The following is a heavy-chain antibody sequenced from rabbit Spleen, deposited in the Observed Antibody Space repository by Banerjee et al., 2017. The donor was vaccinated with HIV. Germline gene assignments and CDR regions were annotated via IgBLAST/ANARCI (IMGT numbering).Heavy chain of an antibody. V-gene: IGHV1S45*01. J-gene: IGHJ2*01. CDR2: IDTNDGDT. Sequence: LEESGGGLVKPGGTLTLTCTVSGFSFSSNWICWVRQAPGKGLEWIACIDTNDGDTDYANWPKGRFTISKTSSTTVTLQMTRLTAADTATYFCARNYVNAFDPWGPGTLVTVS. D-gene: IGHD1-1*01. CDR3: ARNYVNAFDP. CDR1: GFSFSSNW.